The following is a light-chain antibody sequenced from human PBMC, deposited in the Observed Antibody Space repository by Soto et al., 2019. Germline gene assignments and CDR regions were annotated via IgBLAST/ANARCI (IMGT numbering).Light chain of an antibody. J-gene: IGLJ3*02. CDR1: SSDVGGYNY. V-gene: IGLV2-23*02. CDR3: CSYAGSATWV. CDR2: EVT. Sequence: QSVLTQPASVSGSPGQSITISCTGTSSDVGGYNYVSWYQQHPGKAPKLMMYEVTKRPSGVSNRFSGSKSGNTASLTISGLQAEDEADYYCCSYAGSATWVFGGGTKVTVL.